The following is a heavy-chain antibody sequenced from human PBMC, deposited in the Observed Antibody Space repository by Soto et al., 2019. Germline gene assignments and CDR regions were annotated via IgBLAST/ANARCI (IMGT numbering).Heavy chain of an antibody. CDR2: IYYSGST. J-gene: IGHJ4*02. D-gene: IGHD3-3*01. CDR1: GGSISSYY. V-gene: IGHV4-59*01. Sequence: SETLSLTCTVSGGSISSYYWSWIRQPPGKGLEWIGYIYYSGSTNYNPSLKSRVTISVDTSKNQFSLKLSSVTAADTAVYYCARAGDDFWSGYPHLDYWGQGTLVTSPQ. CDR3: ARAGDDFWSGYPHLDY.